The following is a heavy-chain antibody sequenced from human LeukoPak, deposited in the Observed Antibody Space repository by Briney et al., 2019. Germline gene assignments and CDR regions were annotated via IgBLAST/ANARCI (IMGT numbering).Heavy chain of an antibody. V-gene: IGHV3-11*01. CDR1: GFTFSDYY. CDR3: ARLLVPAAILPRGYMDV. D-gene: IGHD2-2*02. CDR2: ISSSGSTI. Sequence: GGSLRLSCAASGFTFSDYYMSWIRQAPGKGLEWVSYISSSGSTIYYADSVKGRFTISRDNAKNSLYLQMNSLRAEDTAVYYCARLLVPAAILPRGYMDVWGKGTTVTVSS. J-gene: IGHJ6*03.